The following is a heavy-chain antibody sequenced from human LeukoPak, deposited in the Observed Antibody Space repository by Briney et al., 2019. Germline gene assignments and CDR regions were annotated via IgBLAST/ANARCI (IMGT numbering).Heavy chain of an antibody. J-gene: IGHJ5*02. CDR1: GYTVTEIS. Sequence: ASVKVSCKVSGYTVTEISMHCVRQAPGKGLELMGGFDPEDGETIYAQKFQGRVTMTEDTSTDTAYMELSSLKSEDTAVYYCATDGWYLRSWGQGTLVTVSS. V-gene: IGHV1-24*01. CDR2: FDPEDGET. CDR3: ATDGWYLRS. D-gene: IGHD6-19*01.